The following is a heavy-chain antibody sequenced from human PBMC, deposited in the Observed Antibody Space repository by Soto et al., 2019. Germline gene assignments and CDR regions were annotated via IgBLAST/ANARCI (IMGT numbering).Heavy chain of an antibody. CDR1: GGTFSSYA. CDR3: ASSRKDYYYYGMDV. D-gene: IGHD6-13*01. Sequence: QVQLVQSGAEVKKPGSSVKVSCKASGGTFSSYAISWVRQAPGQGLEWMGGIIPIFGTPNYAQKFQGRVTIPADDSTSTAYMELSSLRSEDTAVYYCASSRKDYYYYGMDVWGQGTTVTVSS. CDR2: IIPIFGTP. V-gene: IGHV1-69*12. J-gene: IGHJ6*02.